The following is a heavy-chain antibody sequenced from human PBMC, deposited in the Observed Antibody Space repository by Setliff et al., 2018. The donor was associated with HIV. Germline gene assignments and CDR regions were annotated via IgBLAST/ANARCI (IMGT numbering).Heavy chain of an antibody. CDR2: IYYSGST. CDR1: GGSISSYY. J-gene: IGHJ4*02. V-gene: IGHV4-59*01. D-gene: IGHD5-18*01. Sequence: SETLSLTCTVSGGSISSYYWSWVRQPPGKGLEWIGYIYYSGSTNYNPSLKSRVTISVDTSKNQFSLKLSSVTAADTAVYYCARGGVGYSYGYILDYWGQGTLVTVSS. CDR3: ARGGVGYSYGYILDY.